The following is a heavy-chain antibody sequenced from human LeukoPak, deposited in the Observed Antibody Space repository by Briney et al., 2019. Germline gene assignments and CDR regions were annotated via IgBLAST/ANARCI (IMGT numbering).Heavy chain of an antibody. V-gene: IGHV3-53*01. Sequence: PGGSLRLSCAASGFTVSSNYMTWVRQAPGKGLEWVSVIYSGGSTYYADSVKGRFTISRDNSKNTLYLQMNSLRAEDTAVYYCAREGGSSWYYFDYWGQGTLVTVSS. CDR3: AREGGSSWYYFDY. CDR1: GFTVSSNY. D-gene: IGHD6-13*01. CDR2: IYSGGST. J-gene: IGHJ4*02.